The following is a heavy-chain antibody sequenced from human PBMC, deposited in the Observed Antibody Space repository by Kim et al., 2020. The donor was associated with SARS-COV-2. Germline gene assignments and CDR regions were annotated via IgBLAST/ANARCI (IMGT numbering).Heavy chain of an antibody. D-gene: IGHD6-13*01. CDR1: GYTFTSYY. CDR2: INPSGGST. J-gene: IGHJ4*02. CDR3: ARAGIAAASDY. V-gene: IGHV1-46*01. Sequence: ASVKVSCKASGYTFTSYYMHWVRQAPGQGFEWMGIINPSGGSTSYAQKFQGRVTMTRDTSTSTVYMELSSLRSEDTAVYYCARAGIAAASDYWGQGTLVTVSS.